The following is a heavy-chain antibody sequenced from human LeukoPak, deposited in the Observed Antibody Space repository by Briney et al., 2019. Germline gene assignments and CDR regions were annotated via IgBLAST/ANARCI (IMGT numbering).Heavy chain of an antibody. J-gene: IGHJ4*02. CDR1: GYSISSGYY. CDR3: ARAERRSGWSIYYFDY. V-gene: IGHV4-38-2*01. Sequence: PSETLSLTCAVSGYSISSGYYWGWIRQPPGKGLEWIGSIYHSGSTYYNPSLKSRVTISVDTSKNQFSLKLSSVTAADTAVYYCARAERRSGWSIYYFDYWGQGTLVTVSS. CDR2: IYHSGST. D-gene: IGHD6-19*01.